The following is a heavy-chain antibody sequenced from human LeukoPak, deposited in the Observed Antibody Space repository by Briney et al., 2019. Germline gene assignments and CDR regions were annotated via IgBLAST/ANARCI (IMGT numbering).Heavy chain of an antibody. CDR1: GGSISTYF. CDR3: AREYRAGRYYYDY. CDR2: IYYNGST. J-gene: IGHJ4*02. D-gene: IGHD1-14*01. V-gene: IGHV4-59*01. Sequence: PSETLSLTCTVSGGSISTYFWTWIRQPPGKGLEWIGYIYYNGSTKYNPSLKSRVTISLDMSRNQFSLNLTSVTAADTAIYYSAREYRAGRYYYDYWGQGTLVPVSS.